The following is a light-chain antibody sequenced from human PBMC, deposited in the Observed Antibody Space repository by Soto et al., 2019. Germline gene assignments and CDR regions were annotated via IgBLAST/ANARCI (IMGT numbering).Light chain of an antibody. Sequence: EVVLTQSPGTLSLSPGERATLSCRASQSVGSNSLAWYRQKPGQAPRLLIYGSSTRATGIPDRFSGSGSGTDFTLTVSRLEPEDSAVYYCQQYGSSPRTFGQGTKVEIK. J-gene: IGKJ1*01. V-gene: IGKV3-20*01. CDR2: GSS. CDR3: QQYGSSPRT. CDR1: QSVGSNS.